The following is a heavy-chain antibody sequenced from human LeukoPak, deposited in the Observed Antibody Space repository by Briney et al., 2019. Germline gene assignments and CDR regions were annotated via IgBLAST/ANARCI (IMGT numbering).Heavy chain of an antibody. Sequence: GGSLRLSCAASGFTVSDNYISWVRQAPGKGLEGVSVIYSGGNTNYADSVRGRFTISRDISKNTLYLQMSSLRAEDTAVYYCARWWPRGHFDYWGQGTLVTVSS. CDR1: GFTVSDNY. V-gene: IGHV3-53*01. J-gene: IGHJ4*02. CDR2: IYSGGNT. CDR3: ARWWPRGHFDY. D-gene: IGHD2-15*01.